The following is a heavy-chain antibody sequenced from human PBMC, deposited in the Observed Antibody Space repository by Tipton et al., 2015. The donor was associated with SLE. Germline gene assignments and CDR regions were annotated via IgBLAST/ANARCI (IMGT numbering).Heavy chain of an antibody. CDR2: ISSSSYI. CDR1: GFTFSSYS. V-gene: IGHV3-21*01. J-gene: IGHJ4*02. D-gene: IGHD3-3*01. CDR3: ARDGDYDFWSGYYTIPY. Sequence: SLRLSCAASGFTFSSYSMNWVRQAPGEGLEWVSSISSSSYIYYADSVKGRFTISRDNAKNSLYLQMNSLRAEDTAVYYCARDGDYDFWSGYYTIPYWGQGTLVTVSS.